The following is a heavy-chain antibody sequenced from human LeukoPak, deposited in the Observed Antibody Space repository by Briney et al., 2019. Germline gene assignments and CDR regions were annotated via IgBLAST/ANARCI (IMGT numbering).Heavy chain of an antibody. Sequence: ASETLSLTCTVSGGSISSSSYYWSWIRQPPGKGLEWIGEINHSGSTNYNPSLKSRVTISVDTSKNQFSLKLSSVTAADTAVYYCARSSSLRYFDWLLDREWGIDYWGQGTLVTVSS. CDR1: GGSISSSSYY. J-gene: IGHJ4*02. CDR3: ARSSSLRYFDWLLDREWGIDY. D-gene: IGHD3-9*01. V-gene: IGHV4-39*07. CDR2: INHSGST.